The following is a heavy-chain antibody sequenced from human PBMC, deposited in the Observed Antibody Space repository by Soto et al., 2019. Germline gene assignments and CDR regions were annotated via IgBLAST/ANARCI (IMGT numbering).Heavy chain of an antibody. V-gene: IGHV4-30-4*01. CDR2: IYKSATT. Sequence: SETLSLTCSVSGDPISTVDYFWAWIRQPPGQALEYIGYIYKSATTYYNPSFESRVAISLDTSKSQFSLNVTSVTAADTAVYFCARGRYCLTGRCFPNWFDSWGQGTLVTVSS. CDR1: GDPISTVDYF. J-gene: IGHJ5*01. D-gene: IGHD2-15*01. CDR3: ARGRYCLTGRCFPNWFDS.